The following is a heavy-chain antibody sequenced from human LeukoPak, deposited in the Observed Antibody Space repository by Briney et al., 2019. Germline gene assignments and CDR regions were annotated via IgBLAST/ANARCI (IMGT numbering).Heavy chain of an antibody. CDR2: ISSSSSTI. V-gene: IGHV3-48*01. CDR3: AKDPRAVAGLIDY. CDR1: GFTFSSYS. D-gene: IGHD6-19*01. J-gene: IGHJ4*02. Sequence: GGSLRLSCAASGFTFSSYSMNWVRQAPGKGLEWVSYISSSSSTIYYADSVKGRFTISRDNSKNTLYLQMNSLRAEDTAVYYCAKDPRAVAGLIDYWGQGTLVTVSS.